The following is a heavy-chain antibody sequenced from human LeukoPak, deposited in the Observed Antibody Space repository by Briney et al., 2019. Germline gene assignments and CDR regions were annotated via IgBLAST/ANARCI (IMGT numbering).Heavy chain of an antibody. Sequence: PGGSLRLPRVASGFTFSSYVIHWVRQAPGKGREGVAFIRYDGSNKYYADSVKGRFTISRDNSQNTLYLQVNSLRAEGTAVDYCAYDFLSGYSSWGQGTLVTVSS. V-gene: IGHV3-30*02. CDR3: AYDFLSGYSS. J-gene: IGHJ4*01. D-gene: IGHD3-3*01. CDR1: GFTFSSYV. CDR2: IRYDGSNK.